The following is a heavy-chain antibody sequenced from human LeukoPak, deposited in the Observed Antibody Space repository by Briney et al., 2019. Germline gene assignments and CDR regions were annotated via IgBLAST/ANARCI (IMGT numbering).Heavy chain of an antibody. V-gene: IGHV4-59*12. J-gene: IGHJ4*02. CDR1: GGSISSYY. CDR3: AREWGYSVRRSFDY. CDR2: IYYTGTT. Sequence: SETLSLTCTVSGGSISSYYWSWLRQPPGKGLEWIGYIYYTGTTNYNPSLNSRVTISVDTSKNQFSLKLSSVTAADTAVYYCAREWGYSVRRSFDYWGQGTLVTVSS. D-gene: IGHD5-18*01.